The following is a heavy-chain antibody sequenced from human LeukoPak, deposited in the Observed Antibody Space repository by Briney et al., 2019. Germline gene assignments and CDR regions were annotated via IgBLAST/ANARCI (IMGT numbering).Heavy chain of an antibody. CDR2: IYYSGST. CDR3: ASTVLGKCLQFIFFDY. CDR1: GGSISSYY. D-gene: IGHD5-24*01. J-gene: IGHJ4*02. Sequence: SETLSLTCTVSGGSISSYYWSWIRQPPGKGLEWIGYIYYSGSTNYNPSLKSRVTISVDTSKNQFSLKLSSVTAADTAVYYCASTVLGKCLQFIFFDYWGQGTLVTVSS. V-gene: IGHV4-59*01.